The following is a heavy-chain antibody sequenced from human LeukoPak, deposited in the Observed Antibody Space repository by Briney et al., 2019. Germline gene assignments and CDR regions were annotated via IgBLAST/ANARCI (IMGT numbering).Heavy chain of an antibody. CDR1: GYTFTGYY. Sequence: ASVKVSCKASGYTFTGYYMHWVRQAPGQGLEWMGWINPNSGGTNYAQKFQGRVTMTRDTSISTAYMELSRLTSDDTAVYFCARNFGDFWSGNDYNWFDPWGQGTLVTVSS. D-gene: IGHD3-3*01. CDR2: INPNSGGT. V-gene: IGHV1-2*02. CDR3: ARNFGDFWSGNDYNWFDP. J-gene: IGHJ5*02.